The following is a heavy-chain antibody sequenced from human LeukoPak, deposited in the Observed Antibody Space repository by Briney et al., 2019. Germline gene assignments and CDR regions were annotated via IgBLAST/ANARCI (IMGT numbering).Heavy chain of an antibody. Sequence: SETLSLTCTVSGGSISSYYWSWIRQPAGKGLEWIGRIYTSGSTNYNPSLKSRVTMSVDTSKNQFSLKLSSVTAADTAVCYCARIRYCSSTSCYAGVHWFDPWGQGTLVTVSS. D-gene: IGHD2-2*01. CDR1: GGSISSYY. CDR3: ARIRYCSSTSCYAGVHWFDP. V-gene: IGHV4-4*07. J-gene: IGHJ5*02. CDR2: IYTSGST.